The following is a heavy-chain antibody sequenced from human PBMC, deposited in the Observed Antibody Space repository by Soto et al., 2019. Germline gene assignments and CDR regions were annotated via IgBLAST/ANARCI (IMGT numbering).Heavy chain of an antibody. J-gene: IGHJ5*02. D-gene: IGHD6-19*01. CDR1: GDSVSSNSAA. V-gene: IGHV6-1*01. Sequence: SQTLSLTCAISGDSVSSNSAAWNWIRQSPSRGLEWLGRTYYRSKWYNDYAVPVKSPITINPDTSKNQFSLQLNSVTPEDTAVYYCVRGRGLATAIDPWCQGTLVTVSS. CDR2: TYYRSKWYN. CDR3: VRGRGLATAIDP.